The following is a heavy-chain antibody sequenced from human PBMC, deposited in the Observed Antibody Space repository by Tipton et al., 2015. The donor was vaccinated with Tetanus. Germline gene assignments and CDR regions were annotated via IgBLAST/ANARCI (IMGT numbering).Heavy chain of an antibody. J-gene: IGHJ6*02. CDR2: IYYSGST. CDR1: GGSVSSGSYY. Sequence: TLSLTCTVSGGSVSSGSYYWSWIRQPPGKGLEWIGYIYYSGSTNYNPSLKSRVTISVDTSKNQFSLKLSSVTAADTAVYYCARDHQYSSSWCRGDYYSGMDFWGQGTTVTVSS. CDR3: ARDHQYSSSWCRGDYYSGMDF. D-gene: IGHD6-13*01. V-gene: IGHV4-61*01.